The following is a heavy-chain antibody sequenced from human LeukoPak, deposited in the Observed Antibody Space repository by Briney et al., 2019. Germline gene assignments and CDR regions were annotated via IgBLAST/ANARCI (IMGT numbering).Heavy chain of an antibody. Sequence: GASVKVSCKASGYTLTSYYFHWVRQAPGQGLEWMGWISPSGGTTNYAQKFQGRVTMTRDTSTSTVYMELSSLRSEDTAVYYCARDPLSSASRGNGGGWFDPWGQGTLVTVSS. J-gene: IGHJ5*02. CDR3: ARDPLSSASRGNGGGWFDP. CDR2: ISPSGGTT. V-gene: IGHV1-46*01. CDR1: GYTLTSYY. D-gene: IGHD4-23*01.